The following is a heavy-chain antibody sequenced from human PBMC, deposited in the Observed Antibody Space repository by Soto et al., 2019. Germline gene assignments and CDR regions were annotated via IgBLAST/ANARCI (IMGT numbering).Heavy chain of an antibody. CDR3: ARGNRRGSWFDP. CDR1: GGSISSYY. V-gene: IGHV4-59*01. CDR2: IYYSGST. J-gene: IGHJ5*02. D-gene: IGHD3-16*01. Sequence: SETLSLTCTVSGGSISSYYWSWIRQPPGKGLEWIGYIYYSGSTNYNPSLKSRVTISVDTSKNQFSLKLSSVTAADTAVYYCARGNRRGSWFDPWGQGTLVTVSS.